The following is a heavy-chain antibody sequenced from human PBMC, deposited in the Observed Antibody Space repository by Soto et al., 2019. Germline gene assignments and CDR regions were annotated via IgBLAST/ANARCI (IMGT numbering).Heavy chain of an antibody. J-gene: IGHJ5*02. CDR2: ISYDGSNK. CDR3: AKSARRSGRRYNWFDP. V-gene: IGHV3-30-3*02. Sequence: LRLSCAASGFPFSSYAMHWVRQDPGKGLEWVAVISYDGSNKYYADSVKGRLTISRDNSKNTLYLQMNSLRAEDTAVYYCAKSARRSGRRYNWFDPWGQGTLVTVSS. CDR1: GFPFSSYA.